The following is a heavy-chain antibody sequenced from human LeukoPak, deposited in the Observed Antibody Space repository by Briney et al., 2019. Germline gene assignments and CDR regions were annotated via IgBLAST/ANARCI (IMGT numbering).Heavy chain of an antibody. CDR2: VYYIGTT. Sequence: PSETLSLTCAVSGVSISNEKYFWAWIRQPPGKGLEWIGTVYYIGTTSYNPSLRSRLTLSVDTSQNQFSLRLGSVTAADTSVYYCARLSDRDPQHWFDPWGQGILVTVSS. J-gene: IGHJ5*02. V-gene: IGHV4-39*01. D-gene: IGHD3-10*01. CDR1: GVSISNEKYF. CDR3: ARLSDRDPQHWFDP.